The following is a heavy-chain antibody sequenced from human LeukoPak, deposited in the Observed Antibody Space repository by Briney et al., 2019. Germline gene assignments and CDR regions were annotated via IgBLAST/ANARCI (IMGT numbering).Heavy chain of an antibody. CDR3: ARPLGGSPPYNWFDP. CDR2: IYYSGST. CDR1: GGSISSYY. J-gene: IGHJ5*02. V-gene: IGHV4-59*01. Sequence: SETLSLTCTVSGGSISSYYWSWIRQPPGKGLEWIGYIYYSGSTNYNPSLKSRVTISVDTSKNQFSLKLSSVTAADTAVYYCARPLGGSPPYNWFDPWGQGTLVTVSS. D-gene: IGHD1-26*01.